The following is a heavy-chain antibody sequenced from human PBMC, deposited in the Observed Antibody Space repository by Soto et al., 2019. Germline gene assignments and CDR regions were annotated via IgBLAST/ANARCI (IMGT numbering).Heavy chain of an antibody. Sequence: QVQLVESGGGVVQPGRSLRLSCAASGFTFSSYAMHWVRQAPGKGLEWVAVISYDGSNKYYADSVKGRFTISRDNSKNKXYLQLNSLRAEDTAVYYCARSKYSSSWYLFWYFDLWGRGTLVTVSS. CDR2: ISYDGSNK. V-gene: IGHV3-30-3*01. D-gene: IGHD6-13*01. J-gene: IGHJ2*01. CDR1: GFTFSSYA. CDR3: ARSKYSSSWYLFWYFDL.